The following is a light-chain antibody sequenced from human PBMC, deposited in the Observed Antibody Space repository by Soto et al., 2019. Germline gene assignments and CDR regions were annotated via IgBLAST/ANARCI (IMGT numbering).Light chain of an antibody. V-gene: IGLV1-40*01. CDR1: SSNIGTGYD. CDR2: GNS. J-gene: IGLJ2*01. Sequence: QPVLTQPPSVSGAPGQRVTISCTGSSSNIGTGYDVHWYQQLPGTAPKLLIYGNSNRPSWVPDRFSGSKSGTSASLAITGLQAEDEADYYCQSYDSNLSVVFGGGTKLTVL. CDR3: QSYDSNLSVV.